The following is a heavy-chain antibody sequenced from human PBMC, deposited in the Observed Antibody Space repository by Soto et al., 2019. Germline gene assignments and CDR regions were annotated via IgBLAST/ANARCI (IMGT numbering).Heavy chain of an antibody. V-gene: IGHV3-23*01. CDR2: INDSGTRT. J-gene: IGHJ4*02. D-gene: IGHD1-26*01. Sequence: VQLLESGGGLVQPGGSLRHACTASGFTFYNYAMTWVRQAPGKGLEWITTINDSGTRTFYADSVKGRFTISRDNSDNTVYLQMNSLRAEDTARYYCAKGEWELPTYLVYWGQGTLATVSS. CDR3: AKGEWELPTYLVY. CDR1: GFTFYNYA.